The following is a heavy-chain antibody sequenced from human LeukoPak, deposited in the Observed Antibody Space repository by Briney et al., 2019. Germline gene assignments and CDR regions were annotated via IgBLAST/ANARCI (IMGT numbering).Heavy chain of an antibody. V-gene: IGHV1-69*05. CDR1: GGTFSSYA. J-gene: IGHJ4*02. CDR3: ARGTGYYGSGSYYKSTASYFDY. Sequence: SVKVSCKASGGTFSSYAISWVRQAPGQRLEWMGGIIPIFGTANYAQKFQGRVTITTDESTSTAYMELSSLRSEDTAVYYCARGTGYYGSGSYYKSTASYFDYWGQGTLVTVSS. D-gene: IGHD3-10*01. CDR2: IIPIFGTA.